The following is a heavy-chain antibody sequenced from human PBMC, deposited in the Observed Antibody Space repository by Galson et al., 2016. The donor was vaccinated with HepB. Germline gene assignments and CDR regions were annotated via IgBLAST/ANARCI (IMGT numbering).Heavy chain of an antibody. D-gene: IGHD3-10*01. CDR2: IYHRGST. J-gene: IGHJ6*02. Sequence: SETLSLTCTVSGGSISSSGYYWGWIRQPPGKGLEWIGSIYHRGSTYYNPSLKSRVTISVDTSKNQFSLKLSSVTAADTAVYFCARRGPTYYYGMDVWGQGTTVTVSS. CDR1: GGSISSSGYY. V-gene: IGHV4-39*01. CDR3: ARRGPTYYYGMDV.